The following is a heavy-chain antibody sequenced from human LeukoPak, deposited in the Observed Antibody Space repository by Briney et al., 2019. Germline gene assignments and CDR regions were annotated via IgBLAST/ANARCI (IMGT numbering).Heavy chain of an antibody. J-gene: IGHJ5*02. CDR1: GFTFSSYS. D-gene: IGHD6-19*01. CDR3: AREGEQWLVANWFDP. Sequence: PGGSLRLSCAASGFTFSSYSMNWVRQAPGKGLEWVSSISSSSYIYYADSAKGRFTISRDNAKNSLYLQMNSLRAEDTAVYYCAREGEQWLVANWFDPWGQGTLVTVSS. V-gene: IGHV3-21*01. CDR2: ISSSSYI.